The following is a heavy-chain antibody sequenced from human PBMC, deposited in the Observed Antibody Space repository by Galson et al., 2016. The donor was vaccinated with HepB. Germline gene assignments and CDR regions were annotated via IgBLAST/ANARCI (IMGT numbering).Heavy chain of an antibody. CDR3: ARDRRRDYFGSGSYYNV. Sequence: SLRLSCAASGFTFTNNAMHWVRQGPGKGLEWVAVITYDGSNKNYADFVKGRFTISRDNSKNTLYLQMNSLSAEDTAVYYCARDRRRDYFGSGSYYNVWGQGTLVTVSS. V-gene: IGHV3-30*14. J-gene: IGHJ4*02. CDR1: GFTFTNNA. CDR2: ITYDGSNK. D-gene: IGHD3-10*01.